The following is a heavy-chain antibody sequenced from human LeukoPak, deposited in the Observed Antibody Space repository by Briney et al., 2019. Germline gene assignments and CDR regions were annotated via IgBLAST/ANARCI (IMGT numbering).Heavy chain of an antibody. CDR1: GGSFSGYY. J-gene: IGHJ4*02. Sequence: SETLSLTCAVYGGSFSGYYWSWIRQPPGKGLEWIGEINHSGSTNYNPSLKSRVTISVDTSKNQFSLKLSSVTAADTAVYYCARGVLLWFGELNPFFDYWGQGTLVTVSS. CDR3: ARGVLLWFGELNPFFDY. D-gene: IGHD3-10*01. CDR2: INHSGST. V-gene: IGHV4-34*01.